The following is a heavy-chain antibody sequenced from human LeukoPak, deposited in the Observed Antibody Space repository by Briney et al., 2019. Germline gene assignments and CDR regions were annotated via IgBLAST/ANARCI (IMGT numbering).Heavy chain of an antibody. Sequence: SETLSLTCTVSGGSISSYYWSWIRQPPGKGLEWIGYIYYSGSANYNPSLKSRVTISVDTSKNQFSLKLSSVTAADTAVYYCARLGSTPGYYYYYGMDVWGQGTTVTVSS. J-gene: IGHJ6*02. CDR1: GGSISSYY. D-gene: IGHD1-26*01. CDR2: IYYSGSA. CDR3: ARLGSTPGYYYYYGMDV. V-gene: IGHV4-59*08.